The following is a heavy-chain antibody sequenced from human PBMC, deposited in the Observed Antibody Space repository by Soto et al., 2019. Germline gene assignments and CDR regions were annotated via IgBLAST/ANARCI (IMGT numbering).Heavy chain of an antibody. CDR2: INHSGST. Sequence: SETLSLTCAVYGGSFSGYYWSWIRQPPGKGLEWIGEINHSGSTNYNPSLKSRVTISVETSKNQFSLKLSSVTGADTAVYYCASRSRNCSGGSCLEGYFDYWGQGTLVTVSS. D-gene: IGHD2-15*01. CDR3: ASRSRNCSGGSCLEGYFDY. V-gene: IGHV4-34*01. J-gene: IGHJ4*02. CDR1: GGSFSGYY.